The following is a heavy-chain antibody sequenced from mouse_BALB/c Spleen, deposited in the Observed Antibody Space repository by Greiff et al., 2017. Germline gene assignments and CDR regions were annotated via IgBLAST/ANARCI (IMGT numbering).Heavy chain of an antibody. CDR2: FYPGSGSI. CDR1: GYTFTEYI. V-gene: IGHV1-62-2*01. J-gene: IGHJ3*01. CDR3: ARHEDRTTATGTWFAY. D-gene: IGHD1-2*01. Sequence: VKLQESGAGLVKPGASVKLSCKASGYTFTEYIIHWVKQRSGQGLEWIGWFYPGSGSIKYNEKFKDKATLTADKSSSTVYMELSRLTSEDSAVYFCARHEDRTTATGTWFAYWGQGTLVTVSA.